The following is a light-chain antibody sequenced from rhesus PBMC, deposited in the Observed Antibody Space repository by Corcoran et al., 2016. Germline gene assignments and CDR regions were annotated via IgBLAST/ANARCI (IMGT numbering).Light chain of an antibody. CDR3: QQRNSYPYS. J-gene: IGKJ2*01. V-gene: IGKV1-38*01. CDR2: DAS. Sequence: DIQLTQSPSSLSASVGDRVTITCRASQDINSYLAWYQQKSGKALKLLIYDASNLQSGVPSRFSGSGSGTDFTLTISSLQPEDVAVYYCQQRNSYPYSFGQGTKVEIK. CDR1: QDINSY.